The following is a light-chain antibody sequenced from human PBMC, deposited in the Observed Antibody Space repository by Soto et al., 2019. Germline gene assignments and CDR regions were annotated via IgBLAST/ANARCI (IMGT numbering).Light chain of an antibody. Sequence: EIVLTKSPGTLSLSPGERATLSCRASQSVSSSYLAWYQQKPGQAPRLLIYGASSRATGIPDMFSGSGSGTDFTLTIIRLEPEDSAVYYCQQYGSSPPMYTFGQGTKLEIK. J-gene: IGKJ2*01. CDR3: QQYGSSPPMYT. CDR1: QSVSSSY. V-gene: IGKV3-20*01. CDR2: GAS.